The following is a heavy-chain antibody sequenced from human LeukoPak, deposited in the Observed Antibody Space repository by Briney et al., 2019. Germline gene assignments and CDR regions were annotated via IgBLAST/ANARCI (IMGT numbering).Heavy chain of an antibody. J-gene: IGHJ4*02. V-gene: IGHV3-30*04. D-gene: IGHD6-6*01. CDR2: ISYDGRYI. CDR3: ARGNVAARPDEIDY. Sequence: GGSLRLSCAASGFTFNTYALHWVRQAPGKGLEWVAVISYDGRYIFYAESVKGRFTISRDNSKNTLFLQVDSLRAEDTAVYYCARGNVAARPDEIDYWGQGTLVTVSS. CDR1: GFTFNTYA.